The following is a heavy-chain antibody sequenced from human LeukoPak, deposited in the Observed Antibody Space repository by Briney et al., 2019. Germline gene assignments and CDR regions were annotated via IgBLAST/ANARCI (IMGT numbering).Heavy chain of an antibody. V-gene: IGHV4-59*08. CDR2: MYYSGST. D-gene: IGHD5-12*01. J-gene: IGHJ4*02. Sequence: SETLSLTCTVSGDSIITYYWSWIRQPPGKGLEWIGYMYYSGSTNYNPSLKSRVTISVDKSRNQFSLTLSSVTAADTAVYYCARHSHGYDSEFGYWGQETLVTVSS. CDR1: GDSIITYY. CDR3: ARHSHGYDSEFGY.